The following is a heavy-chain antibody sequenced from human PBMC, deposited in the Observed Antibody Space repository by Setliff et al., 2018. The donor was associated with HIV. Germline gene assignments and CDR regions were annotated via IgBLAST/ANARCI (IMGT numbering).Heavy chain of an antibody. D-gene: IGHD2-15*01. CDR3: TRDGRIGLDH. CDR1: GFTFGNYW. J-gene: IGHJ5*02. V-gene: IGHV3-74*03. Sequence: SGGSLRLSCTASGFTFGNYWMHWVRQAPGKGLVWVAQISTSGSATMYADSVKGRFTISRDNAKNTMFLQMHNLRPEDTAIYYCTRDGRIGLDHWGQGALVTVSS. CDR2: ISTSGSAT.